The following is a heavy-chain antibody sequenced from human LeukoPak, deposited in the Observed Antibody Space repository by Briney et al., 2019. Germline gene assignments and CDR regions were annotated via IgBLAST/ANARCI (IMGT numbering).Heavy chain of an antibody. Sequence: SETLTLTCTVSGGSISNYYWSWIRQPPGKGLEWIGSIYYSGSTYYNPSPKSRVTISVDTSKNQFSLKLSSVTAADTAVYYCARRSLGPIVVVITHNDAFDIWGQGTMVTASS. CDR2: IYYSGST. V-gene: IGHV4-39*01. CDR1: GGSISNYY. D-gene: IGHD3-22*01. J-gene: IGHJ3*02. CDR3: ARRSLGPIVVVITHNDAFDI.